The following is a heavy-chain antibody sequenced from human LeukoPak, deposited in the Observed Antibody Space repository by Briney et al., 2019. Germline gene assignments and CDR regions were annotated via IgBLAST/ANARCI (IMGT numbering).Heavy chain of an antibody. CDR3: ARDDARTTGTTRKYYYYMDV. V-gene: IGHV1-24*01. CDR1: GYTLTELS. J-gene: IGHJ6*03. CDR2: FDPEDGET. D-gene: IGHD1-1*01. Sequence: GASVKVSCKVSGYTLTELSMHWVRQAPGKGLEWMGGFDPEDGETIYAQKFQGRVTMTEDTSTDTAYMELSSLRSEDTAVYYCARDDARTTGTTRKYYYYMDVWGKGTTVTISS.